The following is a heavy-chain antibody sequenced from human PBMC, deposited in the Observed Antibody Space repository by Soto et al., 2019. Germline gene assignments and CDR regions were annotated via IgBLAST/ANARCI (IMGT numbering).Heavy chain of an antibody. CDR1: GGSFSGYY. V-gene: IGHV4-34*01. D-gene: IGHD2-8*02. J-gene: IGHJ4*02. CDR2: INHSRST. Sequence: QVQLQQWGAGLLKPSATLSLTCAVYGGSFSGYYWTWIRQPPGTGLEWIGDINHSRSTNYNPSLKSRVTISVDTSKNQFSLKLTSVTAADTAVYYCARDKITGLFDYWGQGTLVTVSS. CDR3: ARDKITGLFDY.